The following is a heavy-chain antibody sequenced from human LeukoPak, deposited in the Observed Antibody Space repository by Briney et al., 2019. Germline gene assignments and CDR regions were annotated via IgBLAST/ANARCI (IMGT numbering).Heavy chain of an antibody. D-gene: IGHD3-10*01. V-gene: IGHV4-59*08. CDR2: IYHSGST. CDR3: ARREYGPFDH. Sequence: SETLSLTCTVSGGSISNYYWSWIRQPPGKGLEWIGYIYHSGSTNYNPSLKSRVTISVDTSKNQFSLRLSSVTAADTAVYYCARREYGPFDHWGQGTLVTVSS. J-gene: IGHJ4*02. CDR1: GGSISNYY.